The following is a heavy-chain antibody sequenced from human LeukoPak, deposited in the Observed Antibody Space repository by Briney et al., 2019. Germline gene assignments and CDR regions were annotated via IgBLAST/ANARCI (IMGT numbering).Heavy chain of an antibody. Sequence: ASVKVSCKASGYTFTSYGISWVRQAPGQGLEWMGIINPSGGSTSYAQKFQGRVTMTRDTSTSTVYMELSSLRSEDTAVYYCARPLDYYDSSAPKGFWGQGTLVTVSS. D-gene: IGHD3-22*01. CDR2: INPSGGST. CDR1: GYTFTSYG. J-gene: IGHJ4*02. V-gene: IGHV1-46*03. CDR3: ARPLDYYDSSAPKGF.